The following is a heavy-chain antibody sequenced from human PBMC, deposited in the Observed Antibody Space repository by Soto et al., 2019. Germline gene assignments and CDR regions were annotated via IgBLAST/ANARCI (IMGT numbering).Heavy chain of an antibody. CDR2: IIPIFGTA. CDR3: ARGRYSSGWTNYYYYYGMDV. J-gene: IGHJ6*02. D-gene: IGHD6-19*01. V-gene: IGHV1-69*12. Sequence: QVQLVQSGAEVKKPGSSVKVSCKASGGTFSSYAISWVRQAPGQGLEWMGGIIPIFGTANYAQKFQGRVTITADESTSTAYRELSSLRSEDTAVYYCARGRYSSGWTNYYYYYGMDVWGQGTTVTVSS. CDR1: GGTFSSYA.